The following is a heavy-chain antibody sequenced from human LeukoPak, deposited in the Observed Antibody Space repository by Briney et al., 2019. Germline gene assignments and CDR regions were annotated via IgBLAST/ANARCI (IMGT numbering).Heavy chain of an antibody. J-gene: IGHJ2*01. CDR2: INAYNGNT. CDR3: ARVLAVAGPYWYFDL. V-gene: IGHV1-18*01. CDR1: GYTFNTYG. D-gene: IGHD6-19*01. Sequence: VASVKVSCKASGYTFNTYGICWVRQAPGQGPEWMGWINAYNGNTNYAQKFQDRVTMTTDTSTSTAYMELRSLRSDDTAVYYCARVLAVAGPYWYFDLWGRGTLVTVSS.